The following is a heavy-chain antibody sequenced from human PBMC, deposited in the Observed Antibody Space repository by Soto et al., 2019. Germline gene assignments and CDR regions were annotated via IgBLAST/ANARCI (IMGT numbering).Heavy chain of an antibody. CDR1: GGSISSYY. J-gene: IGHJ4*01. CDR2: IYYTGRT. D-gene: IGHD5-12*01. CDR3: ARGTSGNPYFDN. V-gene: IGHV4-59*01. Sequence: SETLSLTCTVSGGSISSYYWSWIRQPPGKGLEWIGYIYYTGRTNYNPSLKSRVTISIDTSKSQFSLKLSSVTVADTAVYFCARGTSGNPYFDNWGQGTLVTVSS.